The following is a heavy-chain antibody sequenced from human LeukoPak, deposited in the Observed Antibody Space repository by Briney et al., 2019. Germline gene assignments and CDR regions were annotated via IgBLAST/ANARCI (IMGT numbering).Heavy chain of an antibody. CDR2: FDPEDGET. CDR1: GYTLTELS. CDR3: ARADKLERLLLHY. J-gene: IGHJ4*02. D-gene: IGHD1-1*01. Sequence: GPSVKVSCQLSGYTLTELSMHWVRQAPGKGLEWMGGFDPEDGETIYAQKFQGRVTMTEDTSTDTAYMELSSLRSEDTAVYYCARADKLERLLLHYWGQGTLVTVSS. V-gene: IGHV1-24*01.